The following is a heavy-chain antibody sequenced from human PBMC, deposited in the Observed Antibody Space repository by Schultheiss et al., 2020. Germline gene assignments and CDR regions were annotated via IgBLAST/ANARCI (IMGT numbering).Heavy chain of an antibody. J-gene: IGHJ3*02. V-gene: IGHV3-21*04. CDR1: GFTFSSYS. CDR2: ISSSSSYI. CDR3: ARDLGGSLRYAFDM. Sequence: GESLKISCAASGFTFSSYSMNWVRQAPGKGLEWVSSISSSSSYIYYADSVKGRFTISRDNSKNTLYLQMNSLRAEDTAVYYCARDLGGSLRYAFDMWGQGTMVTVSS. D-gene: IGHD1-26*01.